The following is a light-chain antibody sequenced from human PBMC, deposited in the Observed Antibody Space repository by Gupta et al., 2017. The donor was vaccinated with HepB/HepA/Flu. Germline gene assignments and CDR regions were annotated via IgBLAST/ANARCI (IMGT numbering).Light chain of an antibody. J-gene: IGLJ3*02. CDR1: SSNIGSTY. CDR3: AAWDDSLSGWV. V-gene: IGLV1-47*01. CDR2: RNN. Sequence: SVLTQPPSASGTRGQRVTLSCSGSSSNIGSTYVYWYQQLTGTAPKLLIYRNNQRPSGVPDRFSGSKSGTSASLAISGLRSEDEADYYCAAWDDSLSGWVFGGGTKLTVL.